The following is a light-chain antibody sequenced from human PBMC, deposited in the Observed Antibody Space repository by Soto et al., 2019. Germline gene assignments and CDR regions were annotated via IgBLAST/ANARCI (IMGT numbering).Light chain of an antibody. CDR2: SSN. Sequence: QSVLTQPPSASGTPGQRVTISCSGSNSNIGSNYVYWYQQLPGTAPKLLIYSSNQRPSGVPDRFSGSKSGTSASLAISGLRSEDDADYYCASWSESVSGYVFGTGTKVTVL. V-gene: IGLV1-47*02. CDR1: NSNIGSNY. J-gene: IGLJ1*01. CDR3: ASWSESVSGYV.